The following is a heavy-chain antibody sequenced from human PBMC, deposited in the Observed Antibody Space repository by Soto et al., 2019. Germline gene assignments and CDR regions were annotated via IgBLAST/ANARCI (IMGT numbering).Heavy chain of an antibody. V-gene: IGHV3-23*01. CDR3: LVCVGIAVKDAFDI. J-gene: IGHJ3*02. D-gene: IGHD6-19*01. CDR1: GFTFSSYA. CDR2: ISGSGGST. Sequence: GGSLRLSCAASGFTFSSYAMSWVRQAPGKGLEWVSAISGSGGSTYYAVSVKGRFTISRDNSKNTLYLQMNSLRAEDTAVYYCLVCVGIAVKDAFDIWGQGTMVTVSS.